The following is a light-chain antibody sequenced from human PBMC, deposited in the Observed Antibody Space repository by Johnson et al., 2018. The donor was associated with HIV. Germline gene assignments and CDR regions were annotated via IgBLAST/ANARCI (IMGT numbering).Light chain of an antibody. J-gene: IGLJ1*01. Sequence: HSVLTQPPSVSAAPGQKVSISCSGSSSNIGNNYVSWYQQLPGTAPKLLIYENNKRPSGIPDRFSGSKSDTSATLGITGLQKGDEAEYYCGTWDTSLSVYVFGTGTKVTVL. V-gene: IGLV1-51*02. CDR1: SSNIGNNY. CDR3: GTWDTSLSVYV. CDR2: ENN.